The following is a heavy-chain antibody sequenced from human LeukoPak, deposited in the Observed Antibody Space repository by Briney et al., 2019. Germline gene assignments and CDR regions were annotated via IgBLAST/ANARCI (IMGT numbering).Heavy chain of an antibody. J-gene: IGHJ6*02. CDR2: INHSGST. Sequence: SETLSLTRAVYGGSFSGYYWSWIRQPPGKGLEWIGEINHSGSTNYNPSLKSRVTISVDTSKNQFSLKLSSVTAADTAVYYCASRWPRATVNHRNQHPYYYYGMDVWGQGTTVTVSS. V-gene: IGHV4-34*01. D-gene: IGHD4-17*01. CDR1: GGSFSGYY. CDR3: ASRWPRATVNHRNQHPYYYYGMDV.